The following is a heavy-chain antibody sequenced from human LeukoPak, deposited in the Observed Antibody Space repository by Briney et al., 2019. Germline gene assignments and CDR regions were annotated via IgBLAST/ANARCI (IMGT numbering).Heavy chain of an antibody. D-gene: IGHD2-15*01. CDR2: IPYDGSNK. Sequence: GGSLRLSCAASGFTFSSYAMHWVRQAPGKGLEWVAVIPYDGSNKYYADSVKGRFTISRDNSKNTLYLQMNSLRAEDTAVYYCARALTWWYFDYWGQGTLVTVSS. CDR1: GFTFSSYA. CDR3: ARALTWWYFDY. J-gene: IGHJ4*02. V-gene: IGHV3-30-3*01.